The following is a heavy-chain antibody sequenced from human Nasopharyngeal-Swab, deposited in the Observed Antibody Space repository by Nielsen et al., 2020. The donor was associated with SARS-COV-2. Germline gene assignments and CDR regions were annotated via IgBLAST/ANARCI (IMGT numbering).Heavy chain of an antibody. V-gene: IGHV1-69*13. CDR1: GGTFSSYA. Sequence: SVKVSCKASGGTFSSYAISWVRQAPGQGLEWMGGIIPIFGTANYAQKFQGRVTITADESTSTAYMELSSLRSEDTAVYYCARDSGIVVRLSYYYYMDVWGKGTTVTDSS. CDR3: ARDSGIVVRLSYYYYMDV. CDR2: IIPIFGTA. D-gene: IGHD6-6*01. J-gene: IGHJ6*03.